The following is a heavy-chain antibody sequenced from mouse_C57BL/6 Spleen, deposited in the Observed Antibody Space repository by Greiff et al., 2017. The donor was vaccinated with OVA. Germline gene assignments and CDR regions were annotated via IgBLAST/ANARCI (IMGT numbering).Heavy chain of an antibody. CDR1: GFSFNTYA. CDR2: IRSKSNNYAT. D-gene: IGHD2-4*01. Sequence: GGGLVQPKGSLKLSCAASGFSFNTYAMNWVRQAPGKGLEWVARIRSKSNNYATYYADSVKDRFTISRDDSESMLYLQMNNLKTEDTAMYYCMRGASDYDEAWFAYWGQGTLVTVSA. CDR3: MRGASDYDEAWFAY. V-gene: IGHV10-1*01. J-gene: IGHJ3*01.